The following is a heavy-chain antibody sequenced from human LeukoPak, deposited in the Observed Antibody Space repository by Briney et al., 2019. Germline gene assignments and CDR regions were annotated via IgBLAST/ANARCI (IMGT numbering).Heavy chain of an antibody. D-gene: IGHD2-15*01. CDR3: ARESIYWLLN. V-gene: IGHV1-24*01. CDR1: GYTLTELS. CDR2: FDPEDGET. J-gene: IGHJ4*02. Sequence: ASVKVSCKVSGYTLTELSMHWVRQAPGKGLEWMGGFDPEDGETIYAQKLQGRVTMTTDTSTSTAYMELRSLRSDDTAVYYCARESIYWLLNWGQGTLVTVSS.